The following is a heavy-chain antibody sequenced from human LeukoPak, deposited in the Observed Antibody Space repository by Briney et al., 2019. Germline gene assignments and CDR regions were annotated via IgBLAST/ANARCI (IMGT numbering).Heavy chain of an antibody. CDR1: GYSISSGYY. CDR3: ARGTTLIRGGDY. J-gene: IGHJ4*02. V-gene: IGHV4-38-2*01. Sequence: SETLSLTCAVSGYSISSGYYWGWIRQPPGKGLEWIGSIYHSGSTYYNPSLKSRVTISVDTSKNQFSLKLSSVTAADTAVYYCARGTTLIRGGDYWGQGTLVTVSS. CDR2: IYHSGST. D-gene: IGHD3-10*01.